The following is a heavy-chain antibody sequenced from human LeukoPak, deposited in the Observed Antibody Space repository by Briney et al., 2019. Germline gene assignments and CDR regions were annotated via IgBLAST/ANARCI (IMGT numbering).Heavy chain of an antibody. D-gene: IGHD3-22*01. CDR3: ARAGFYYYDSSGYYPN. CDR2: INPNSGGT. J-gene: IGHJ4*02. V-gene: IGHV1-2*04. Sequence: ASVKVSCKASGYTFTGYYMHWVRQAPGQGLEWMGWINPNSGGTNYAQKFQGWVTMTRDTSISTAYMELSRLRSDDTAVYYCARAGFYYYDSSGYYPNWGQGTLVTVSS. CDR1: GYTFTGYY.